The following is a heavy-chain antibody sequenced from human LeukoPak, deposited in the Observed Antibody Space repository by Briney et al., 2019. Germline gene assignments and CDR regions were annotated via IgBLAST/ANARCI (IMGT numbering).Heavy chain of an antibody. J-gene: IGHJ4*02. V-gene: IGHV4-30-4*01. Sequence: SETLSLTCTVSGGSISSGDYYWSWIRQPPGKGLEWIGYTYYSGSTYYNPSLKSRVTISVDTSKNQFSLKLSSVTAADTAVYYCASYDSSGTIFDYWGQGTLVTVSS. CDR1: GGSISSGDYY. CDR3: ASYDSSGTIFDY. D-gene: IGHD3-22*01. CDR2: TYYSGST.